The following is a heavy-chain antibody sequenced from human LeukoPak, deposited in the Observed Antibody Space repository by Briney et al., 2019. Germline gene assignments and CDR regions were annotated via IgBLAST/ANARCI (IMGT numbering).Heavy chain of an antibody. CDR2: IYSGDTT. D-gene: IGHD3-16*01. V-gene: IGHV3-53*01. J-gene: IGHJ4*02. CDR3: ATLEGGSLDY. Sequence: PGRSLRLSCAASGFTVSSNYMSWVRQAPGKGLEWVSLIYSGDTTYYADSVKGRFTIPRDNSKNTLSLQINSLRAEDTAVYYCATLEGGSLDYWGQGALVTVSS. CDR1: GFTVSSNY.